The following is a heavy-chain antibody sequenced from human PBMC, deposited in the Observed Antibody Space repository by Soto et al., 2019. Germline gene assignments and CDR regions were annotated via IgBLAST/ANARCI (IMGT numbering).Heavy chain of an antibody. CDR3: ARVYTWLQSPFDY. J-gene: IGHJ4*02. CDR2: INSDGSST. D-gene: IGHD5-12*01. Sequence: EVPLVESGGGLVQPGGSLRLSCAASGFTFGSYWMHWGRQAPGKGLVWVSRINSDGSSTNYADSVKGRFTISRDNAKNTLYLQMNSLRAEDTAVYYCARVYTWLQSPFDYWGQGTLVTVSS. V-gene: IGHV3-74*01. CDR1: GFTFGSYW.